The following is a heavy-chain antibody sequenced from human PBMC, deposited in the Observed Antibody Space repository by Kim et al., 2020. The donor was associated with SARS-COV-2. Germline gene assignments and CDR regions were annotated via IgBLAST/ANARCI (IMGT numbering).Heavy chain of an antibody. Sequence: ASVKVSCKASGYTFTGYYLHWVRQAPGQGLEWMGWITPNSGGTNYAQNFQGRVTMTRDTSISTAYMELSRLRSDDTAVYYCARENNELRFLEWSFPFDPWGQGTLVTVSS. J-gene: IGHJ5*02. V-gene: IGHV1-2*02. CDR1: GYTFTGYY. CDR3: ARENNELRFLEWSFPFDP. CDR2: ITPNSGGT. D-gene: IGHD3-3*01.